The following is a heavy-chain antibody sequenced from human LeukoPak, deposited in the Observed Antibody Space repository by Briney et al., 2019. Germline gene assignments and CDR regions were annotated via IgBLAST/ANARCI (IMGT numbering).Heavy chain of an antibody. D-gene: IGHD2-2*01. V-gene: IGHV3-23*01. CDR2: ISGSGGST. CDR1: GFTFSNYA. CDR3: ARYCISTICLSGVYYGMDV. Sequence: GGSLRLSCAASGFTFSNYAMSWVRQAPGKGLEWVSAISGSGGSTFYADSVQGRFTISRDNSKNTLYLQMNSLRAEDTATYYCARYCISTICLSGVYYGMDVWGQGTTVTVSS. J-gene: IGHJ6*02.